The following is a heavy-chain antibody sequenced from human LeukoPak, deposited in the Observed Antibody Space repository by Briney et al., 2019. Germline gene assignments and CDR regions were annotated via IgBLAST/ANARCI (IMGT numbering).Heavy chain of an antibody. J-gene: IGHJ6*03. CDR3: ARVAAEVVGVPGAIGFGWLRRDYYYMDV. CDR1: GYTFTSYG. D-gene: IGHD2-2*02. V-gene: IGHV1-46*01. Sequence: ASVKVSCKASGYTFTSYGISWVRQAAGEGHEWMINPSGGSTSYAQKFQGRVTMTRDMSTSTVYMELSSLRSEDTAVYYCARVAAEVVGVPGAIGFGWLRRDYYYMDVWGKGTTVTVSS. CDR2: INPSGGST.